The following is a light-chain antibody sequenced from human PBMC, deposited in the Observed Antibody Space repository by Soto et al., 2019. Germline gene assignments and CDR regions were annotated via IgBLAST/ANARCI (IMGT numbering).Light chain of an antibody. J-gene: IGLJ1*01. CDR1: SSDVGSYNY. CDR3: SSYTTSSTYV. V-gene: IGLV2-14*01. Sequence: ALTQPASVSWSPGHSITISCTGTSSDVGSYNYVSWYQQHPGKAPKVMIYDVSNWPSGVSYRFSGSKSGNTASLTISGLQAEDEADYYCSSYTTSSTYVFGTGTRSPS. CDR2: DVS.